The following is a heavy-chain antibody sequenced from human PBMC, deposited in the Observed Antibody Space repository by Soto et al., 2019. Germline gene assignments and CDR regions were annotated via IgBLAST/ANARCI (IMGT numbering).Heavy chain of an antibody. J-gene: IGHJ1*01. Sequence: NPSETLSLTCTVSGGSISSYYWSWIRQPPGKGLEWIGYIYYSGSTNYNPSLKSRVTISVDTSKNQFSLKLSSVTAADTAVYYCASAWVVPAAAHQGVVAGYFQHWGQGTLVTVSS. D-gene: IGHD2-2*01. CDR2: IYYSGST. CDR3: ASAWVVPAAAHQGVVAGYFQH. V-gene: IGHV4-59*01. CDR1: GGSISSYY.